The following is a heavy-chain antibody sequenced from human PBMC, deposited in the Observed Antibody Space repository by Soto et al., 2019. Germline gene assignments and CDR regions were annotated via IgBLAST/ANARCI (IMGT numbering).Heavy chain of an antibody. J-gene: IGHJ4*02. CDR1: GYTFTSYA. Sequence: ASVKVSCKASGYTFTSYAMHWVRQAPGQRLEWMGWISAGNGNTKYSQKFQGRVTITRDTSASTAYMELSSLRSEDTAVYYCARSTPIIAAAVYFDYWGQGTLVTVSS. CDR2: ISAGNGNT. V-gene: IGHV1-3*01. D-gene: IGHD6-13*01. CDR3: ARSTPIIAAAVYFDY.